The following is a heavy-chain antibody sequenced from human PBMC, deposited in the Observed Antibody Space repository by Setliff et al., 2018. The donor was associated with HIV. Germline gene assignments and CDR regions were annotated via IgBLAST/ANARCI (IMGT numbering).Heavy chain of an antibody. CDR3: ARDLPHDSSGCVNGDVFDI. D-gene: IGHD3-22*01. J-gene: IGHJ3*02. CDR1: GGTFSTYS. V-gene: IGHV1-69*13. Sequence: SVKVSCKVSGGTFSTYSINWVRQAPGQGLEWMGGIIPTLATPNYAQKFQGRVTITADEPTSTAYLELSSLRSEDTAVYYCARDLPHDSSGCVNGDVFDIWGQGTMVTVSS. CDR2: IIPTLATP.